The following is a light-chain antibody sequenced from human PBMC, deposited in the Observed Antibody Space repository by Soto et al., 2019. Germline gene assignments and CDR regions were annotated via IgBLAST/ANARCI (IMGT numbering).Light chain of an antibody. V-gene: IGKV1-5*01. CDR1: QRISSW. Sequence: DIPITQSPSTLSASVGDRVTITCRASQRISSWLAWYQQKPGKAPKLLIYDASSLESGVPSRFSGSGSGTEFTLTISSLQPDDFAIYYCQQYNSYWTFGQGTKVDIK. CDR2: DAS. CDR3: QQYNSYWT. J-gene: IGKJ1*01.